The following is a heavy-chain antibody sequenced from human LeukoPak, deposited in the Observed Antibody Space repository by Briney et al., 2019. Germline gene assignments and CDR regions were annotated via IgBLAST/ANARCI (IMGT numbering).Heavy chain of an antibody. CDR3: ARGSVTLDY. D-gene: IGHD4-17*01. Sequence: ASVKVSCKTSDYTFTTYGISWVRQAPGQGVEWMGWISTYNGNTDYAQNLQDRVTMTTDTSTSTAYMELSRLTSDDTAVYYCARGSVTLDYWGQGTLVTVSS. V-gene: IGHV1-18*04. J-gene: IGHJ4*02. CDR1: DYTFTTYG. CDR2: ISTYNGNT.